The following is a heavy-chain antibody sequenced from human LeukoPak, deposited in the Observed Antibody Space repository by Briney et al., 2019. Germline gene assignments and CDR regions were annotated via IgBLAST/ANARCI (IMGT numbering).Heavy chain of an antibody. D-gene: IGHD5-24*01. CDR2: IIPILGLA. V-gene: IGHV1-69*04. Sequence: ASVKVSCKASGGTFSTYAINWVPQAPGQGLEWMARIIPILGLANYAQKIQGRVTITADKSTSTAYMELSSLKCDDTAVYYCARSTGGVDGYIFDSWGQGTLVTVSS. J-gene: IGHJ4*02. CDR1: GGTFSTYA. CDR3: ARSTGGVDGYIFDS.